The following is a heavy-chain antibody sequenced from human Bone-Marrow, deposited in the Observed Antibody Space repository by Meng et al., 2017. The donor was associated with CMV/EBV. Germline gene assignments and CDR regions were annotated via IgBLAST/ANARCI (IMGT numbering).Heavy chain of an antibody. Sequence: ASVKVSCKASGYTFTSYDINWVRQATGQGLEWMGWMNPNSGNTGYAQKFQGRVTLTRNTSISTAYMELSDLRSEDTAVYYCARGGPDIVVVPAARGNFDYWGQGTLVTVYS. V-gene: IGHV1-8*01. J-gene: IGHJ4*02. CDR3: ARGGPDIVVVPAARGNFDY. CDR2: MNPNSGNT. D-gene: IGHD2-2*01. CDR1: GYTFTSYD.